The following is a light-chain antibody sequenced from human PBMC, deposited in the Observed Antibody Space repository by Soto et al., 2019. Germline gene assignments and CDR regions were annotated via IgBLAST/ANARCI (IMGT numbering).Light chain of an antibody. Sequence: DIQMTQSPSSLSASVGDRVTITCRASQAIRNDVGWYQQKPGKDPKRLLYVASRLESGVPSRFSSSSFGTEFTLTISGLQPEDFATYYCLQHNNYPWTFGQGTRVEIK. V-gene: IGKV1-17*01. CDR1: QAIRND. J-gene: IGKJ1*01. CDR3: LQHNNYPWT. CDR2: VAS.